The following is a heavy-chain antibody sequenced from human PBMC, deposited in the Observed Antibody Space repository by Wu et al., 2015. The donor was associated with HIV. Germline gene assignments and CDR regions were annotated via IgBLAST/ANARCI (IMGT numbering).Heavy chain of an antibody. Sequence: QGQLVQSGAEVKKPGASVKVSCKASGYTFTSYGISWVRQAPGQGLEWMGWISGYNDNTNYAQKVQGRVTMTTDTSTSTAYMELRSLRSDDTAVYFCATAQTPRHLVATYFLSSWGQGTLVTVSS. CDR3: ATAQTPRHLVATYFLSS. V-gene: IGHV1-18*01. CDR2: ISGYNDNT. J-gene: IGHJ4*02. D-gene: IGHD5-12*01. CDR1: GYTFTSYG.